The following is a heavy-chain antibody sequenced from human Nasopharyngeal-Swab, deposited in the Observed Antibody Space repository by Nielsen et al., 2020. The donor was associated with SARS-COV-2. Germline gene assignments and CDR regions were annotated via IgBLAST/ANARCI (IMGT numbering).Heavy chain of an antibody. J-gene: IGHJ4*02. CDR1: GYSFTSYW. CDR3: ARRVGYCSGGSCYFDY. CDR2: IYPGDSDT. Sequence: GESLKISCKGSGYSFTSYWIGWVRQMPGKGLEWMGIIYPGDSDTRYSPSFQDQVTISADKSISTAYLQWSSLKASDTAMYYCARRVGYCSGGSCYFDYWGQGTLVTVSS. V-gene: IGHV5-51*01. D-gene: IGHD2-15*01.